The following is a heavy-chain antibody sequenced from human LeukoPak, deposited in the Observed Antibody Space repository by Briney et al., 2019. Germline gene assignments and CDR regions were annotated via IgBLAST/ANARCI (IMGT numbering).Heavy chain of an antibody. CDR2: IYYSGST. CDR3: ARFGSCSGGSCYWVQDAFDI. Sequence: KPSETLSLTCAVYGGSFSGYYWSWIRQPPGKGLEWIGSIYYSGSTYYNPSLKSRVTISVDTSKNLFSLKLNSVTAADTAVYFCARFGSCSGGSCYWVQDAFDIWGQGTMVTVSS. D-gene: IGHD2-15*01. J-gene: IGHJ3*02. V-gene: IGHV4-34*01. CDR1: GGSFSGYY.